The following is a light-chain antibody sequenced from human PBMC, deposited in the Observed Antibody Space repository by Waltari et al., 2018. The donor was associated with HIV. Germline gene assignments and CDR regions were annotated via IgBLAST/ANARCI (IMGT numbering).Light chain of an antibody. V-gene: IGLV2-14*03. CDR2: DVG. Sequence: QSALTQPASVSGSPGQSITIPCTGSNSDIGGYDFVCLFQHHPGKAPELIIRDVGGRLSGVSNSCSGSKSGNTADLTISGLQAEDEAYYYCSSYTSNSAFLLFGGGTKLTVL. CDR3: SSYTSNSAFLL. CDR1: NSDIGGYDF. J-gene: IGLJ3*02.